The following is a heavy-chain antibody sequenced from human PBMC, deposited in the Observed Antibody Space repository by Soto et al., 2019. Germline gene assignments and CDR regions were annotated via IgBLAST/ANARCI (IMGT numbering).Heavy chain of an antibody. CDR3: ARQPPPYADPQYYFDY. D-gene: IGHD4-17*01. J-gene: IGHJ4*02. CDR2: IYYSGST. Sequence: SETLCLTYTVSGGYIRSSSYYWGWIHQPPGKGLEWIGSIYYSGSTYYNPSLNSRVTISVDTSKNQFSLKLSSVTAADTAVYYCARQPPPYADPQYYFDYWGQGTLVTVSS. V-gene: IGHV4-39*01. CDR1: GGYIRSSSYY.